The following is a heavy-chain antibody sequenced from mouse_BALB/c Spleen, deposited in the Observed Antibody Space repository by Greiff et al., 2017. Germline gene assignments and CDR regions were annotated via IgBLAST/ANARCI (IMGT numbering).Heavy chain of an antibody. V-gene: IGHV1-14*01. D-gene: IGHD2-14*01. Sequence: EVKLMESGPELVKPGASVKMSCKASGYTFTSYVMHWVKQKPGQGLEWIGYINPYNDGTKYNEKFKGKATLTSDKSSSTAYMELSSLTSEDSAVYYCAREEGYDRAYAMDYWGQGTSVTVSS. CDR1: GYTFTSYV. CDR3: AREEGYDRAYAMDY. CDR2: INPYNDGT. J-gene: IGHJ4*01.